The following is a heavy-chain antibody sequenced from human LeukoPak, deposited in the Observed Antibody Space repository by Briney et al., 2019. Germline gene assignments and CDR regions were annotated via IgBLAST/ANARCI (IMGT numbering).Heavy chain of an antibody. J-gene: IGHJ4*02. Sequence: GESLKISCKGSGYSFTTYWIGWVRQMPGKGLEWMGIIYPGDSDTRYSPSFQGQVTISADKSISTAYLQWSSLKASDTAMYYCARHLGDYYDSGTFFDYWGQGTLVTVSS. D-gene: IGHD3-10*01. CDR1: GYSFTTYW. CDR3: ARHLGDYYDSGTFFDY. CDR2: IYPGDSDT. V-gene: IGHV5-51*01.